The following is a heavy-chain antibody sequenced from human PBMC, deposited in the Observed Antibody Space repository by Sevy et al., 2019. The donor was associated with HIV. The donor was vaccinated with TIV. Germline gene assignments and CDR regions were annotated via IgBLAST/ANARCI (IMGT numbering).Heavy chain of an antibody. CDR1: GFTLSIYW. D-gene: IGHD3-9*01. CDR2: INSDVKIK. Sequence: GGCLRLSCAASGFTLSIYWMHWVRQVPGKGLVWVSHINSDVKIKGYADSVEGRFTISRDNAEKTVYLQMNSLRADDTAVYYCVRGSTGTFGHWGQGTLVTVSS. J-gene: IGHJ4*02. CDR3: VRGSTGTFGH. V-gene: IGHV3-74*01.